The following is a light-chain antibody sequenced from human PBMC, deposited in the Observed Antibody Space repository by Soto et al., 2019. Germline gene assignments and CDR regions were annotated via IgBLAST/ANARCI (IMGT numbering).Light chain of an antibody. CDR1: QSVSSSY. CDR3: LQDINYPWT. Sequence: EIVLTQSPDTLSVSPGERATLSCRASQSVSSSYLAWYQQKPGQAPRLLIYGASSRATGIPDRFSGSGSGTDFTLAISSLQPEDSATYYCLQDINYPWTFGQGTKV. V-gene: IGKV3-20*01. CDR2: GAS. J-gene: IGKJ1*01.